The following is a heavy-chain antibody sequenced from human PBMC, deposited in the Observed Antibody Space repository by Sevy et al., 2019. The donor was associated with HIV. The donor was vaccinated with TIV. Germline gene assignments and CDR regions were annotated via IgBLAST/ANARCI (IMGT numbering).Heavy chain of an antibody. J-gene: IGHJ4*02. CDR1: GFTFSSYG. V-gene: IGHV3-30*18. D-gene: IGHD1-26*01. Sequence: GGSLRLSCAASGFTFSSYGMHWVRQAPGKGLEWVAVISYDGSNKYYADSVKGRFTISRDNSKNTLYLQMNSLRAEDTAVYYWAKARGSYYYFDYWGQGTLVTVSS. CDR3: AKARGSYYYFDY. CDR2: ISYDGSNK.